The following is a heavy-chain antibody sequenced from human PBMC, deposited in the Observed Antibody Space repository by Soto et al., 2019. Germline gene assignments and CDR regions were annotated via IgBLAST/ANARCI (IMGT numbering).Heavy chain of an antibody. CDR2: ISAGGSST. V-gene: IGHV3-23*01. J-gene: IGHJ6*02. CDR3: AKGAGTCSGGSCYSPLDV. D-gene: IGHD2-15*01. CDR1: GFTFSTYA. Sequence: GGSLRLSCAASGFTFSTYAMSWVRQAPGKGLEWVSAISAGGSSTYYADSVKGRFTISRDNSKNTLYLQMNNLRVEDTTLYYCAKGAGTCSGGSCYSPLDVWGQGTTVTVSS.